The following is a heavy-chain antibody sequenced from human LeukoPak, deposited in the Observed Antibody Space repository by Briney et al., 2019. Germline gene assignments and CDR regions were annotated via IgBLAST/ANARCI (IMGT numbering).Heavy chain of an antibody. Sequence: SQTLSLTCTVSGDSISSADYYWTWIRQPPGKGLELVGFIYSSGSTKYNPSLKSRVTISAATSKTQFSLKLSFVAAADTAVYYCARDMGDYYFDYWGQGTLVTVSS. V-gene: IGHV4-30-4*08. D-gene: IGHD4-17*01. J-gene: IGHJ4*02. CDR1: GDSISSADYY. CDR2: IYSSGST. CDR3: ARDMGDYYFDY.